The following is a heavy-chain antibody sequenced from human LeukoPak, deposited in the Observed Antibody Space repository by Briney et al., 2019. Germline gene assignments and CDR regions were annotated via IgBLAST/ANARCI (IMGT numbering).Heavy chain of an antibody. D-gene: IGHD2-15*01. J-gene: IGHJ5*02. V-gene: IGHV1-69*05. CDR1: GGTFSSYA. CDR3: ASKVILGYCGGGSCYDWFDP. Sequence: SVKVSCKASGGTFSSYAISWVRQAPGQGLEWMGGIIPIFGTANYAQKFQGRVTITTDESTSTAYMELSSLRSEDTAVYYCASKVILGYCGGGSCYDWFDPWGQGTLVTVSS. CDR2: IIPIFGTA.